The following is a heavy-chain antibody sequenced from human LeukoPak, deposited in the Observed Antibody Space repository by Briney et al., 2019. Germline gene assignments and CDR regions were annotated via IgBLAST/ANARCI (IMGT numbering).Heavy chain of an antibody. D-gene: IGHD7-27*01. CDR1: GDSVSSDDAE. V-gene: IGHV6-1*01. CDR3: AARTGDKYVYYYGIDV. J-gene: IGHJ6*02. Sequence: SQTLSLTCAISGDSVSSDDAEWNWIRQSPSRGLEWLGRTYYRSKWYNDYAESVKSRITMTPDTSKNEVSLRLNSVTPEDTAVYYCAARTGDKYVYYYGIDVWGQGTTVTVSS. CDR2: TYYRSKWYN.